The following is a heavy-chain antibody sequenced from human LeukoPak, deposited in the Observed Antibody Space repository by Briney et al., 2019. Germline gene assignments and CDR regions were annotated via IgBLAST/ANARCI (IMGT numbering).Heavy chain of an antibody. J-gene: IGHJ4*02. CDR2: ISASGGTT. D-gene: IGHD3-3*01. Sequence: GGSLRLSCGASGFTFGSSAMSWVRQAPGKGLEWVSFISASGGTTYYADSVQGRFSVSRDNFKNTLYLQMSSLTAEDTAIYYCAKDPGTIFDVLNYHFDYWGQGTLVTVSS. V-gene: IGHV3-23*01. CDR3: AKDPGTIFDVLNYHFDY. CDR1: GFTFGSSA.